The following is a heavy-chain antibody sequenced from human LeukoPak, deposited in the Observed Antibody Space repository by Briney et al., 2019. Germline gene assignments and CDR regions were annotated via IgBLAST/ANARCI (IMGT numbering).Heavy chain of an antibody. Sequence: ASVKVSCKASGYTFTSYYMHWVRQAPGQGLEWMGIINPSGGSTSYAQKSQGRVTMTRDMSTSTVYMELSSLRSEDTAVYYCARDGAYCSGGSCYWFDPWGQGTLVTVSS. J-gene: IGHJ5*02. V-gene: IGHV1-46*01. CDR3: ARDGAYCSGGSCYWFDP. D-gene: IGHD2-15*01. CDR1: GYTFTSYY. CDR2: INPSGGST.